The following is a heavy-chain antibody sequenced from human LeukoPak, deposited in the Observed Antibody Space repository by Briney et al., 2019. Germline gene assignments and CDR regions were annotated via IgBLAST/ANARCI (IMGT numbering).Heavy chain of an antibody. CDR2: IDPSDSYT. CDR3: ARTDTYGYSYGLKDDY. J-gene: IGHJ4*02. Sequence: GESLKISCKGSGYSFTSYWISWVRQMPGKGLEWMGRIDPSDSYTNYSPPFQGHVTISADKSISTAYLQWSSLKASDTAMYYCARTDTYGYSYGLKDDYWGQGTLVTVSS. V-gene: IGHV5-10-1*01. CDR1: GYSFTSYW. D-gene: IGHD5-18*01.